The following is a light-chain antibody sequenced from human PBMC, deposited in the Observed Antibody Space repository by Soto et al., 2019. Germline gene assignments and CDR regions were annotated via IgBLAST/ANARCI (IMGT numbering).Light chain of an antibody. V-gene: IGLV2-23*01. Sequence: QSVLPQPDSLSGSPGQSITISCTGTAGDVGSYNLVSWYQQRPGKAPKLLIYEATKRPLGLSNRFSGSRSGNTASLTISGLQAEDEADYYCSSYASYISSYVFGPGTKVTVL. CDR2: EAT. CDR3: SSYASYISSYV. CDR1: AGDVGSYNL. J-gene: IGLJ1*01.